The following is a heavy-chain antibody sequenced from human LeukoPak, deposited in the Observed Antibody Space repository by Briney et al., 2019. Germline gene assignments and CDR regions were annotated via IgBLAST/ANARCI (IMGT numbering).Heavy chain of an antibody. CDR1: GGSISSYY. CDR3: ARRKGYYYDSSGYYPFDY. CDR2: IYYSGST. J-gene: IGHJ4*02. V-gene: IGHV4-59*08. D-gene: IGHD3-22*01. Sequence: SETLSLTCTVSGGSISSYYWSWIRQPPGKGLEWIGYIYYSGSTNYNPSLKSRVTISVDTSKNQFSLKLSSVNAADTAVYYCARRKGYYYDSSGYYPFDYWGQGTLVTVSS.